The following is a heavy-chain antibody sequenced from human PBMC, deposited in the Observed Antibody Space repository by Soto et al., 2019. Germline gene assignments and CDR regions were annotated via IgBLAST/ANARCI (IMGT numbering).Heavy chain of an antibody. CDR2: IYYSGST. V-gene: IGHV4-61*01. Sequence: SETLSLTCTVSGGSVSSGSYYWSWIRQPPGKGLEWIGYIYYSGSTNYNPSLKSRVTISVDTSKNQFSLKLSSVTAADTAVYYCARGLTYYDFWSGRGFDPWGQGTLVTVSS. D-gene: IGHD3-3*01. CDR1: GGSVSSGSYY. J-gene: IGHJ5*02. CDR3: ARGLTYYDFWSGRGFDP.